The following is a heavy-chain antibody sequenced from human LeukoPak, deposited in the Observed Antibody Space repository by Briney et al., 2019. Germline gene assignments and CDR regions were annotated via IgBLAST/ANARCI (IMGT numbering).Heavy chain of an antibody. D-gene: IGHD6-13*01. CDR2: MNPNSGNT. CDR1: GYTLTSYD. V-gene: IGHV1-8*01. J-gene: IGHJ4*02. CDR3: ARETRIAAAGTHAPSDY. Sequence: ASVKVSCKASGYTLTSYDINWVRQATGQGLEWMGWMNPNSGNTGYAQKFQGRVTMTRNTSISTAYMELSSLRSEDTAVYYCARETRIAAAGTHAPSDYWGQGTLVTVSS.